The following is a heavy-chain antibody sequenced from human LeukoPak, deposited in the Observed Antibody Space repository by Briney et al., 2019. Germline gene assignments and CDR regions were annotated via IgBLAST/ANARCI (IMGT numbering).Heavy chain of an antibody. V-gene: IGHV3-30-3*01. CDR2: ISYDGSNK. CDR3: ARDAGYCSSTSCYTVY. J-gene: IGHJ4*02. Sequence: PGGSLRLSCAASGFTFSSYAMHWVRQAPGKGLEWVAVISYDGSNKYYADSVKGRFTISRDNSKNTLYLQMNSLRAEDTAVYYCARDAGYCSSTSCYTVYWGQGTLVTVSS. D-gene: IGHD2-2*02. CDR1: GFTFSSYA.